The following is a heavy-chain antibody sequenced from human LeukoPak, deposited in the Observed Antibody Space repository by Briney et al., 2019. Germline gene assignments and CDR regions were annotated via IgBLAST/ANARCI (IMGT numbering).Heavy chain of an antibody. CDR3: ARDDGWFDP. J-gene: IGHJ5*02. CDR1: GFTFSGYA. V-gene: IGHV3-23*01. CDR2: ISAGATNT. Sequence: GGSLRLSCVASGFTFSGYAMSWVRQAPGKGLEWVSSISAGATNTYYAGSVKGRFTISRDNSKNTLYLQMNSLRAEDTAVYYCARDDGWFDPWGQGTLVTVSS.